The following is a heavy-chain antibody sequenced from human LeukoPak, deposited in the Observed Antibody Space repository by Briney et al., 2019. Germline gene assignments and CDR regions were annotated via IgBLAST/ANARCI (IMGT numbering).Heavy chain of an antibody. CDR2: INPNSGGT. CDR1: GYTFTGYY. CDR3: ASVSIEYYYGSGSLNY. J-gene: IGHJ4*02. Sequence: ASVKVSCKASGYTFTGYYMHWVRQAPGQGLEWMGWINPNSGGTNYAQKFQGRVTMTRDTSISTAYMELSRLRPDDTAVYYCASVSIEYYYGSGSLNYWGQGTLVTVSS. V-gene: IGHV1-2*02. D-gene: IGHD3-10*01.